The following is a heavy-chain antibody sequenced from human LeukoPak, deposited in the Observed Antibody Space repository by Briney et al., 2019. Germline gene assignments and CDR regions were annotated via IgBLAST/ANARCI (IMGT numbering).Heavy chain of an antibody. V-gene: IGHV3-66*04. Sequence: PGGSLRLSCAASGFSVSGSFMSWVRQAPGKGLEWVSSLCSGDRTFYADSVKGRFTISRDNSKNTLYLQMNSLRAEDTAVYYCARLGYIHGLKWFDPWGQGTLVTVSS. J-gene: IGHJ5*02. D-gene: IGHD5-18*01. CDR3: ARLGYIHGLKWFDP. CDR2: LCSGDRT. CDR1: GFSVSGSF.